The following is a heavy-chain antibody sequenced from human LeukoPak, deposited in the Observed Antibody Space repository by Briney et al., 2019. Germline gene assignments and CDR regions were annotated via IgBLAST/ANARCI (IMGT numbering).Heavy chain of an antibody. V-gene: IGHV3-23*01. J-gene: IGHJ4*02. CDR1: GYTFTSYA. D-gene: IGHD3-22*01. CDR2: ISGSGGST. CDR3: AKPRYYDSSGYYNFDY. Sequence: GAPVKVSCKASGYTFTSYAMSWVRQAPGRGLEWVSAISGSGGSTYYADSVKGRFTISRDNSKNTLYLQMNSLRAEDTAVYYCAKPRYYDSSGYYNFDYWGQGTLVTVSS.